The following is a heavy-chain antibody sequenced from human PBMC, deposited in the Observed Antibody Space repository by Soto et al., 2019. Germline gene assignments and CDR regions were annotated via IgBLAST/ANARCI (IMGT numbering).Heavy chain of an antibody. Sequence: QLQLQESGSGLVKPSQTLSLTCAVSGGSISSGGYSWSWIRQPPGKGLEWIGYIYHSGSTYYNPSLXGXAXIXXDRSKNQCSLKLSSVTAADTAVYYCARGQQLVRNYWGQGTLVTVSS. V-gene: IGHV4-30-2*01. CDR3: ARGQQLVRNY. CDR2: IYHSGST. CDR1: GGSISSGGYS. D-gene: IGHD6-13*01. J-gene: IGHJ4*02.